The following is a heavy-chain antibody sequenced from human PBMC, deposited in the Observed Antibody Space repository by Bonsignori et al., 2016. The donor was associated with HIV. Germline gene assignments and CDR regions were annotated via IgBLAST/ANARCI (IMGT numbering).Heavy chain of an antibody. V-gene: IGHV3-23*01. CDR2: ISGSGTST. J-gene: IGHJ4*02. D-gene: IGHD2-15*01. CDR3: AKDHVPGGFDY. CDR1: GFTFSSYA. Sequence: GVLKISCAASGFTFSSYAMSWVRQAPGKGLEWVSGISGSGTSTYYAESVKGRFTISRDYSKSTLYLQMNSLRAEDTAVYYCAKDHVPGGFDYWGQGTLVTVSS.